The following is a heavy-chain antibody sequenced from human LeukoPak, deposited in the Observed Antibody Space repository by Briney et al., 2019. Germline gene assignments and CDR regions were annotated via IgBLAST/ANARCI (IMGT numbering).Heavy chain of an antibody. V-gene: IGHV1-69*02. CDR1: GGTFSSYT. CDR3: ASLGGLGSWNFGY. CDR2: IIPILGIA. Sequence: VASVKVSCKASGGTFSSYTISWVRQAPGQGLEWMGRIIPILGIANYAQKFQGRVTITADKSTSTAYMELSSLRSEDTAVYYCASLGGLGSWNFGYWGQGTLVTVPS. J-gene: IGHJ4*02. D-gene: IGHD3-10*01.